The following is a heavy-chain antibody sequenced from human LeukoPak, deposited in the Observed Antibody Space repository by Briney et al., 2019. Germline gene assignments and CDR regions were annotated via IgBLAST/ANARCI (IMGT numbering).Heavy chain of an antibody. CDR1: GYTFTCYG. CDR3: AREYYDFWSGYRLGYYYGMDV. D-gene: IGHD3-3*01. CDR2: ISAYNGNT. V-gene: IGHV1-18*01. Sequence: ASVKVSCKASGYTFTCYGISWVRQAPGQGLEWMGWISAYNGNTNYAQKLQGRVTMTTDTSTSTAYMELRSLRSDDTAVYYCAREYYDFWSGYRLGYYYGMDVWGQGTTVTVSS. J-gene: IGHJ6*02.